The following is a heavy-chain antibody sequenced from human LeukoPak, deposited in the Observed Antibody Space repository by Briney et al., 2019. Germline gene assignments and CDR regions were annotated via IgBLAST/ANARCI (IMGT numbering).Heavy chain of an antibody. V-gene: IGHV3-23*01. CDR3: AKGGNSAPLDY. CDR2: ISAGGSDT. J-gene: IGHJ4*02. CDR1: GFTFSNSA. D-gene: IGHD1-7*01. Sequence: QSGGSLRLSCAASGFTFSNSAITWVRQAPGKGLEWVSAISAGGSDTIYTDSVKDRFTISRDNSKNTLYLQMNSLRAEDTAVYYCAKGGNSAPLDYWGQGTLVTVSS.